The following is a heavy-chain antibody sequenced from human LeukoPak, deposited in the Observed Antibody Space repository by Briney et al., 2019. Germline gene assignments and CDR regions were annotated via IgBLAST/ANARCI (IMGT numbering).Heavy chain of an antibody. D-gene: IGHD3-22*01. CDR2: IYYSGST. J-gene: IGHJ4*02. CDR3: ASHSSGYYGSDY. V-gene: IGHV4-30-4*01. CDR1: GGSISSGDYY. Sequence: PSETLSLTCTVSGGSISSGDYYWSWIRQPPGKGLEWIGYIYYSGSTYYNPSLKSRVTISVDTSKNQFSLKLSSVTAADTAVYYCASHSSGYYGSDYWGQGTLVTVSS.